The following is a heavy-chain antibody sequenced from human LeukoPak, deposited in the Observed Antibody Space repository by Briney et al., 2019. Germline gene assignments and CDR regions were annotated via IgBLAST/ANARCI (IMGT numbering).Heavy chain of an antibody. CDR2: MNPNSGNT. CDR1: GYTFTSYD. D-gene: IGHD4-17*01. V-gene: IGHV1-8*01. CDR3: ARGYLTTVTTLFDY. J-gene: IGHJ4*02. Sequence: ASVKVSCKASGYTFTSYDINWVRQATGQGLEWTGWMNPNSGNTGYAQKFQGRVTMTRNTSISTAYMELSSLRSEDTAVYYCARGYLTTVTTLFDYWGQGTLVTVSS.